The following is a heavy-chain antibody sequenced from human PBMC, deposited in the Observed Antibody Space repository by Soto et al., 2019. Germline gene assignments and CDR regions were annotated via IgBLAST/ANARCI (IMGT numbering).Heavy chain of an antibody. D-gene: IGHD2-15*01. CDR1: GYTFTSYA. CDR3: ARGPGGPDGPGDY. V-gene: IGHV1-3*01. Sequence: QVQLVQSGAEVKKPGASVKVSCKPSGYTFTSYAMHWVRQAPGQRLEWMGWINAGNGNTKYSQKFQGRVTITRDTSASTAYMELSSLRSEATAVYYCARGPGGPDGPGDYWGQGTLVTVSS. CDR2: INAGNGNT. J-gene: IGHJ4*02.